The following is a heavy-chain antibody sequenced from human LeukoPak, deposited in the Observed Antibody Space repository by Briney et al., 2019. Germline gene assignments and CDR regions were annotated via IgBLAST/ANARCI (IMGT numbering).Heavy chain of an antibody. Sequence: ASVKVSCKASGYTFTSYGISWVRQAPGQGLEWMGWISAYNGNTNYAQKLQGRVTMTTDTSTSTAYMELSRLRSDGTAVYYCARMLAAAGTWWFDPWGQGTLVTVSS. CDR2: ISAYNGNT. CDR1: GYTFTSYG. D-gene: IGHD6-13*01. CDR3: ARMLAAAGTWWFDP. J-gene: IGHJ5*02. V-gene: IGHV1-18*01.